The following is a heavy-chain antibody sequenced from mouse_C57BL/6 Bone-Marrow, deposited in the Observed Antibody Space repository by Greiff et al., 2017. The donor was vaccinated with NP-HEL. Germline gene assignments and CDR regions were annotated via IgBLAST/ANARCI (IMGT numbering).Heavy chain of an antibody. V-gene: IGHV10-3*01. J-gene: IGHJ4*01. D-gene: IGHD1-1*01. Sequence: EVQLVESGGGLVQPKGSLKLSCAASGFTFNTYAVHWVRQAPGKGLEWVARIRSKSSNYATYYADSVKDRFTISRDDSQSMLYLQMNNLKTEDTAMYYCLIYYYGSSYGYAMDYWGQGTSVTVSS. CDR2: IRSKSSNYAT. CDR1: GFTFNTYA. CDR3: LIYYYGSSYGYAMDY.